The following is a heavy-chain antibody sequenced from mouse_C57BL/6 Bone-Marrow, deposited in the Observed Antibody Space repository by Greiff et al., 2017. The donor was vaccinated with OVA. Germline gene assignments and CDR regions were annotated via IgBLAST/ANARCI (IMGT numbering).Heavy chain of an antibody. CDR1: GYTFTSYW. CDR2: IHPNSGST. D-gene: IGHD2-4*01. Sequence: QVQLQQPGAELVKPGASVKLSCKASGYTFTSYWMNWVKQRPGQGLEWIGMIHPNSGSTNYNETFKSKATLTVDKSSSTAYMQLSSLTSEDAAVYYCARQGDYDGIDDWGQGTTLTVSS. J-gene: IGHJ2*01. V-gene: IGHV1-64*01. CDR3: ARQGDYDGIDD.